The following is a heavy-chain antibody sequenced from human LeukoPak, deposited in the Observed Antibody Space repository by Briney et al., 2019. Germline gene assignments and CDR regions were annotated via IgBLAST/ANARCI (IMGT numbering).Heavy chain of an antibody. Sequence: GESLKISCKGSGYIFTTSWIGWVRQMPGKGLEWMGIIHPRDSDTRYRPSFQGQVTISADKSLSTAYLHWNSLKASDTAMYYCARGIEAAAVTEFDYWGQGTLVTVSS. V-gene: IGHV5-51*01. D-gene: IGHD6-13*01. CDR2: IHPRDSDT. CDR3: ARGIEAAAVTEFDY. J-gene: IGHJ4*02. CDR1: GYIFTTSW.